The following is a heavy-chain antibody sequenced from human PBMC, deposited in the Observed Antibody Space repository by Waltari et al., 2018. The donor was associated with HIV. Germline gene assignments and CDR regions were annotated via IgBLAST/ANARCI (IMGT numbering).Heavy chain of an antibody. Sequence: QLQLQESGPGLVKASETLSLTCTVPGGSISSDHAYWGWIRQPPGKGLEWIGNIFYPGGTYYNPSLKSRLTMSVDTSKNQFSLKLSSVTAADTALYYCARPVRDIGGGSNFDSWGQGTLVTVSS. CDR2: IFYPGGT. J-gene: IGHJ4*02. V-gene: IGHV4-39*01. D-gene: IGHD2-15*01. CDR3: ARPVRDIGGGSNFDS. CDR1: GGSISSDHAY.